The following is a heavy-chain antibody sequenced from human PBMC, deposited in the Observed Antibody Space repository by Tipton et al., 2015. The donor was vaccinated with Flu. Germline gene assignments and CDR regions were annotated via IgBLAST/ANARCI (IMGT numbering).Heavy chain of an antibody. Sequence: TLSLTCTVSGYSIISGYFWGWIRQPPGKGLEWIGSIYHTGSTFYNPSLRSQVSVSVDTSKNQFSLYLSSVTAADTAVYYCAIRTYDSAGSGYSWGQGTTVTVSS. J-gene: IGHJ6*02. CDR1: GYSIISGYF. CDR3: AIRTYDSAGSGYS. D-gene: IGHD3-22*01. V-gene: IGHV4-38-2*02. CDR2: IYHTGST.